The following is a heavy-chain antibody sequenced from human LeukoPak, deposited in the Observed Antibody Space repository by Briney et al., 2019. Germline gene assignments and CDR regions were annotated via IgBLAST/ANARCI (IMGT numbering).Heavy chain of an antibody. J-gene: IGHJ4*02. V-gene: IGHV3-30*03. CDR1: GFTFTIYG. D-gene: IGHD4-23*01. Sequence: PGGSLRLSCAASGFTFTIYGMHWVRQAPGKGLEWVAVISYDGSNRYYADSVKGRFTISRDNSKNTLFLQMNSLRAEDTAVYYCARDLDYGGNSNFDDWGQGTLVTVSS. CDR3: ARDLDYGGNSNFDD. CDR2: ISYDGSNR.